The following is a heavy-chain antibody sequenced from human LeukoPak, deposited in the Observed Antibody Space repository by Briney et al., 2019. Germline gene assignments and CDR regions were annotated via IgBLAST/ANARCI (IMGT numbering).Heavy chain of an antibody. J-gene: IGHJ3*02. CDR2: IIPIFGTA. CDR1: GGTFSSYA. V-gene: IGHV1-69*05. D-gene: IGHD4-17*01. CDR3: ARDRPHTVTPFLGAFDI. Sequence: SVKVSCKASGGTFSSYAISWVRQAPGQGLEWMGRIIPIFGTAHYAQKFQGRVTITTDESTSTAYMELSSLRSEDTAVYYCARDRPHTVTPFLGAFDIWGQGTMVTVSS.